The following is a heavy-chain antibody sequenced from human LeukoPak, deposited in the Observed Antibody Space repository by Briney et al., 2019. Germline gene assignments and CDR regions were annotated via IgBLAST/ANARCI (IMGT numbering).Heavy chain of an antibody. CDR1: GGSISTYY. CDR2: VDYSGST. Sequence: SETLSLTCTVSGGSISTYYWSWIRQPPGKGLEWIGYVDYSGSTKYSPSLKSRVTMSVDTSKNQFSLKLSSVTAADTAVYYCARDLSGWYNWFDPWGQGTLVTVSS. J-gene: IGHJ5*02. D-gene: IGHD6-19*01. CDR3: ARDLSGWYNWFDP. V-gene: IGHV4-59*01.